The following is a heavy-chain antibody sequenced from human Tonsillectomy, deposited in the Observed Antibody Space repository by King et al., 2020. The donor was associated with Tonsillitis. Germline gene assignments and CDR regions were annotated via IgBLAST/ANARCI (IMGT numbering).Heavy chain of an antibody. Sequence: VQLVESGGGLVQPGGSLRLSFAASGFTFSSYAMTWVRQGPGKGLEWVSVISGSGGSTYYADSVKGRFTISRDNSKNTLYLQMNSLRAEDTAVYYCAKDLMITFGGVIDSWGQGTPVTVSS. CDR1: GFTFSSYA. J-gene: IGHJ5*01. V-gene: IGHV3-23*04. D-gene: IGHD3-16*01. CDR2: ISGSGGST. CDR3: AKDLMITFGGVIDS.